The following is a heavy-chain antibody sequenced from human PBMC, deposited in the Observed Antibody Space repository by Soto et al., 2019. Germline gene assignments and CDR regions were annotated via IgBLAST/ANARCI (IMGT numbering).Heavy chain of an antibody. D-gene: IGHD1-26*01. CDR3: ANIVGATIFDY. J-gene: IGHJ4*02. V-gene: IGHV3-23*01. CDR2: ISGSGGSA. Sequence: PGGSLRLSCAASGFTFSNYAMNWVRQAPGKGLEWVSVISGSGGSASYADSVQGRFTISRDNSNNTLYLQMKSLRADDTAVYYCANIVGATIFDYWGQGTLVTVSS. CDR1: GFTFSNYA.